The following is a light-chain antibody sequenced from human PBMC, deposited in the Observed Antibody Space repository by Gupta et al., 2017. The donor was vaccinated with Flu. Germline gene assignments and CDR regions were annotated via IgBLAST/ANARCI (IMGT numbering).Light chain of an antibody. CDR1: SSDVGGYNY. Sequence: QSALTQPRSVSGSPGQSVTIPCTGSSSDVGGYNYVSWYQQHPGKAPKLMIYDVSERPSGVPDRFSGSKSGSTASLTISGLQAEDEADYYCCSFAGGPYVFGTGTEVTVL. J-gene: IGLJ1*01. V-gene: IGLV2-11*01. CDR3: CSFAGGPYV. CDR2: DVS.